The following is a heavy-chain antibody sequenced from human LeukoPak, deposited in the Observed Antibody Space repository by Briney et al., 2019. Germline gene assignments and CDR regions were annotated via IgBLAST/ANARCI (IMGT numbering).Heavy chain of an antibody. D-gene: IGHD3-3*01. CDR3: ARGTTYYDFWSGYYADYYYYGMDV. V-gene: IGHV3-33*08. J-gene: IGHJ6*02. CDR2: IWYDGSNK. Sequence: GGSLRLSCAASGFTFSSYEMNWVRQAPGKGLEWVAVIWYDGSNKYYADSVKGRFTISRDNSKNTLYLQMNSLRAGDTAVYYCARGTTYYDFWSGYYADYYYYGMDVWGQGTTVTVSS. CDR1: GFTFSSYE.